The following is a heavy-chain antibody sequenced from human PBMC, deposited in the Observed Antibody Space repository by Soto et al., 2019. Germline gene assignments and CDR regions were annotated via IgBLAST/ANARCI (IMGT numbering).Heavy chain of an antibody. V-gene: IGHV4-59*01. CDR2: IYNSGST. J-gene: IGHJ4*02. CDR3: ARGMAEEQIFYYFDY. CDR1: GGSISSYY. D-gene: IGHD3-9*01. Sequence: SETLSLSCTVSGGSISSYYWSWIRQPPGKGLEWIGYIYNSGSTNYNPSLKNRVTISVDASKSQFYLKLRSVTAADTAVYYCARGMAEEQIFYYFDYWGQGALVTVSS.